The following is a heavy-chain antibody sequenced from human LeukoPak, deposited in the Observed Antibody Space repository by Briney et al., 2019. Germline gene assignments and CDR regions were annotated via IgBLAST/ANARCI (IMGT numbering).Heavy chain of an antibody. CDR1: GGSISSYH. CDR2: ILTSGSN. V-gene: IGHV4-4*09. J-gene: IGHJ4*02. CDR3: ARVRVSGSYLYYFDS. Sequence: SETLSLTCTVSGGSISSYHWSWVRQPPGKGLEWIGYILTSGSNNYNPSLKSRLTISVDTAKNQFTLKVNSVTAADTAVYYCARVRVSGSYLYYFDSWGQGNLVSVSS. D-gene: IGHD1-26*01.